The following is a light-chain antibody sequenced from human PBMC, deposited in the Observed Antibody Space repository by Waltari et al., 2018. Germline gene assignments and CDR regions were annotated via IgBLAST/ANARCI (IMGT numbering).Light chain of an antibody. J-gene: IGLJ2*01. Sequence: QAALTQPPSVSGSPGQSVTISCTGTSSDIGVYKFVAWYQQHLGKAPKLMIYDVSVRPAGVFDRFSGSKSGNTASLTISGLQAEDEADYYCSSYAGRNTWIFGGGTRLTVL. CDR1: SSDIGVYKF. V-gene: IGLV2-11*01. CDR3: SSYAGRNTWI. CDR2: DVS.